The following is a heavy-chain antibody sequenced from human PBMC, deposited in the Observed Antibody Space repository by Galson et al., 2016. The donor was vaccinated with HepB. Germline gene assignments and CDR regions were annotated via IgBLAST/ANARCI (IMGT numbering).Heavy chain of an antibody. V-gene: IGHV3-74*01. CDR2: ITSEGSST. J-gene: IGHJ6*02. D-gene: IGHD1/OR15-1a*01. Sequence: RITSEGSSTTYAESVKGRFTISRDNAKNTLFLQMNSLRAEDTAAYYCATSPNNNVWGQGTTVTVSS. CDR3: ATSPNNNV.